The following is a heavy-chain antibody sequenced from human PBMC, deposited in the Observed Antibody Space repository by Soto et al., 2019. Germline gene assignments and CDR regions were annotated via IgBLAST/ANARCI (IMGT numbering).Heavy chain of an antibody. D-gene: IGHD6-13*01. J-gene: IGHJ3*02. CDR2: IYYSGST. CDR1: GSSISSSSYY. Sequence: PSETLSLTGTVSGSSISSSSYYCGWIRQPPGKGLEWIGSIYYSGSTYYNPSLKSRVTISVDTSKNQFSLKLSSVTAADTAVYYCARDGTAAGTGNAFDIWGQGTMVTVSS. CDR3: ARDGTAAGTGNAFDI. V-gene: IGHV4-39*02.